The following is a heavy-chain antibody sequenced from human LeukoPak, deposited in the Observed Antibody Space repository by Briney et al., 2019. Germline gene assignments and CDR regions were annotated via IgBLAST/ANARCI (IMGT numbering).Heavy chain of an antibody. D-gene: IGHD3-22*01. CDR1: GYIFISYS. Sequence: GASVKVSCKASGYIFISYSMNWVRQAPGQSLEWMGWINAGNGNTKYSQKFQGRVTITRDTSASTAYMELSSLRSEDTAVYYCASYKWLLGTEGMDVWGQGTTVTVSS. V-gene: IGHV1-3*01. CDR2: INAGNGNT. J-gene: IGHJ6*02. CDR3: ASYKWLLGTEGMDV.